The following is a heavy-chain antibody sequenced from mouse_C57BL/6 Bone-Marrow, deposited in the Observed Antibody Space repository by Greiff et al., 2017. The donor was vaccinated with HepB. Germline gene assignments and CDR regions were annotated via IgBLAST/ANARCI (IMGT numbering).Heavy chain of an antibody. J-gene: IGHJ3*01. CDR1: GYTFTSYW. Sequence: QVHVKQPGAELVKPGASVKLSCKASGYTFTSYWMQWVKQRPGQGLEWIGEIDPSDSYTNYNQKFKGKATLTVDTSSSTAYMQLSSLTSEDSAVYYCARVGSNFWFAYWSQGTLVTVSA. D-gene: IGHD2-5*01. CDR2: IDPSDSYT. CDR3: ARVGSNFWFAY. V-gene: IGHV1-50*01.